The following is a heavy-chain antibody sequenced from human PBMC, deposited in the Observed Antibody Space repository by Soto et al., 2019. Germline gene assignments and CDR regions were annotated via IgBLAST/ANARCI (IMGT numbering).Heavy chain of an antibody. CDR2: IYYSGST. CDR1: GGSISSSSYY. CDR3: ARLLLGGIALTRYFDL. V-gene: IGHV4-39*01. D-gene: IGHD3-16*01. Sequence: QLQLQESGPGLVKPSETLSLTCTVSGGSISSSSYYWGWIRQPPGKGLEWIGRIYYSGSTYYNPSLKCQVTISVATSTNQFSLKLSSVTAADTAVYYGARLLLGGIALTRYFDLWGRGTLVTVSS. J-gene: IGHJ2*01.